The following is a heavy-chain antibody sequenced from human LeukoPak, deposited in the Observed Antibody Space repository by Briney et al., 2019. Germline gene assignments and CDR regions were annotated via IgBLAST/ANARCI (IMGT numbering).Heavy chain of an antibody. CDR3: ARGGSYLSAFDI. CDR2: VSDNGRST. J-gene: IGHJ3*02. D-gene: IGHD1-26*01. Sequence: GGSLRLSCAASGFTFSSFAMSWVRQAPGKGLEWVSGVSDNGRSTYYADSVKGRFTISRDNSKNTLYLQMNSLRAEDTAVYYCARGGSYLSAFDIWGQGTMVTVSS. CDR1: GFTFSSFA. V-gene: IGHV3-23*01.